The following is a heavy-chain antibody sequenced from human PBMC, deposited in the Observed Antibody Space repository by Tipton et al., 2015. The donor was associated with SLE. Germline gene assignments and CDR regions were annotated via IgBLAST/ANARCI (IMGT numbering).Heavy chain of an antibody. CDR2: INHSGNT. CDR1: GGSITGYD. J-gene: IGHJ4*02. D-gene: IGHD2-21*01. Sequence: AGLVKPSETLSLSCSVSGGSITGYDEFWAWIRQSPGKGLEWIGEINHSGNTNYNPSLKSRVTISVDTSKNQFSLKLSSVTAADTAVYYCARYIVVVRYFDYWGQGTLVTVSS. V-gene: IGHV4-34*01. CDR3: ARYIVVVRYFDY.